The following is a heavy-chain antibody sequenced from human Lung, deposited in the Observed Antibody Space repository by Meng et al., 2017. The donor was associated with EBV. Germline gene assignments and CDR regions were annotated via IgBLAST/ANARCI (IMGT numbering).Heavy chain of an antibody. Sequence: VQVVESGGGLVQPGGSLNLSWAASGFPFSGSAMHWVGQASGKGLEWVGRIRSKANSYATAFGASVEGRFTISRDDSNNTAYLQMNSLKTEDTAVYYCTSRSFWGQGILVTVSS. CDR3: TSRSF. V-gene: IGHV3-73*02. CDR2: IRSKANSYAT. CDR1: GFPFSGSA. J-gene: IGHJ4*02.